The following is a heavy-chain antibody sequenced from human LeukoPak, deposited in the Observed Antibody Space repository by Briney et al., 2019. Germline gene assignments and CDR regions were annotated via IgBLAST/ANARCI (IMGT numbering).Heavy chain of an antibody. CDR3: ARGSSSGRGALDY. V-gene: IGHV3-48*04. Sequence: GGSLRLSCAASGLSLGSYSLNWVRQAPGKGLAWVSYVSSGSSTIYYADSVKGRFTISRDNAKNSLYLQMNSLRAEDTAVYYCARGSSSGRGALDYWGQGTLVTVSS. J-gene: IGHJ4*02. CDR1: GLSLGSYS. D-gene: IGHD6-6*01. CDR2: VSSGSSTI.